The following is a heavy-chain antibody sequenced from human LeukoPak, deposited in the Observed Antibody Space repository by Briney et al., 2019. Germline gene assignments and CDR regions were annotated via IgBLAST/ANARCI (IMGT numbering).Heavy chain of an antibody. V-gene: IGHV3-7*01. CDR2: IKQDGTEK. D-gene: IGHD1-14*01. Sequence: GESLRLSCAASGFTFSNYYMNWVRQAPGKGLEWVANIKQDGTEKYYVDSAKGRFTISRDNAKNSLYLQMNSLRAEDTAVYYCARGVLWEPPDYWGQGTLVTVSS. CDR1: GFTFSNYY. CDR3: ARGVLWEPPDY. J-gene: IGHJ4*02.